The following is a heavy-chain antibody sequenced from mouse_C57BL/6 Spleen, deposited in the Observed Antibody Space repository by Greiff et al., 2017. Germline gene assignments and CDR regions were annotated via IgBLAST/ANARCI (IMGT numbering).Heavy chain of an antibody. Sequence: VQLQQPGAELVMPGASVKLSCKASGYTFTSYWMHWVKPRPGQGLEWIGEIDPSDSYTNYTQKFKGKSTLTVDKSSSTAYMQLSSLTSEDSAVYYCARGDSNNGYWYFDVWGTGTTVTVSS. CDR3: ARGDSNNGYWYFDV. D-gene: IGHD2-5*01. V-gene: IGHV1-69*01. CDR1: GYTFTSYW. CDR2: IDPSDSYT. J-gene: IGHJ1*03.